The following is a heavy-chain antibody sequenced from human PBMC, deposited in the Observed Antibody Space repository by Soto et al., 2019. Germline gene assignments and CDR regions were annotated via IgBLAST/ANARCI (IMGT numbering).Heavy chain of an antibody. CDR1: GFTFSSYA. Sequence: EVQLLESGGGLVQPGGSLRLSCAASGFTFSSYAMSWVRQAPGKGLEWVSAISGSGGSTYYADSVKGRFTIAGDNSENTLYLQMNRLIAEDTAVYYCAKVFYVDYWIGAFDIWGQGTMVTVSS. V-gene: IGHV3-23*01. J-gene: IGHJ3*02. D-gene: IGHD4-17*01. CDR3: AKVFYVDYWIGAFDI. CDR2: ISGSGGST.